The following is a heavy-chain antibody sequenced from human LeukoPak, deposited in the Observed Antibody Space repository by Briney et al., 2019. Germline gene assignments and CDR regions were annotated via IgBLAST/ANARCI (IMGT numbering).Heavy chain of an antibody. CDR3: ARAGIVVVIAHFDY. D-gene: IGHD2-21*01. V-gene: IGHV3-48*01. CDR2: ISSSSSTI. J-gene: IGHJ4*02. Sequence: GGSLRLSCAASGFTFSSYSMNWVRQALGKGLEWVSYISSSSSTIYYADSVKGRFTISRDNAKNSLYLQMNSLRAEDTAVYYCARAGIVVVIAHFDYWGQGTLVTVSS. CDR1: GFTFSSYS.